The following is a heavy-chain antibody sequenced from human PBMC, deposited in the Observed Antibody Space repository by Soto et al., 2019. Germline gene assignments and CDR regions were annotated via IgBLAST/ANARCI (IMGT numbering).Heavy chain of an antibody. CDR3: TQDGGSRDWWPVN. V-gene: IGHV3-23*01. CDR1: GFTFTSYA. CDR2: ITGGGDNT. Sequence: EVQLLESGGDLVQPGGSLRLSCAASGFTFTSYAMSWIRQAPGKGLEWVSAITGGGDNTYYADSVKGRFTISRDNSKNTLYLQMNSLRAEDTAFYYCTQDGGSRDWWPVNWGQGTLVTVSS. J-gene: IGHJ4*02. D-gene: IGHD2-8*02.